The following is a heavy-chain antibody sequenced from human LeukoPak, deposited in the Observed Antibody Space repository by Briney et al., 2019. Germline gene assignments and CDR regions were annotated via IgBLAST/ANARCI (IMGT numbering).Heavy chain of an antibody. V-gene: IGHV3-23*01. J-gene: IGHJ4*02. CDR2: TSGSGGNT. CDR1: GFTFRSYA. Sequence: PGESLRLSCAVSGFTFRSYAMSWVRQAPGKGLEWVSTTSGSGGNTYYADSVKGRFTISRDNSKNMLYLQMNSLRAEDTAVYYCAKGGSWSHFDYWGQGTLVTVPS. D-gene: IGHD6-13*01. CDR3: AKGGSWSHFDY.